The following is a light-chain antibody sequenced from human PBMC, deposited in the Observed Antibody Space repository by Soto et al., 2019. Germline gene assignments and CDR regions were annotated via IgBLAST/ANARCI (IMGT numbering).Light chain of an antibody. CDR3: QQYNKWPYP. J-gene: IGKJ2*01. V-gene: IGKV3-15*01. Sequence: EIVMTQSPATLSVSPGERATLSCRASQSVSSNLAWYQQKPGQAPRLLIYGASTRATAIPARLSGSRSGTEFTLTISSLQSDDFAAYYCQQYNKWPYPVGQGTKLAIK. CDR1: QSVSSN. CDR2: GAS.